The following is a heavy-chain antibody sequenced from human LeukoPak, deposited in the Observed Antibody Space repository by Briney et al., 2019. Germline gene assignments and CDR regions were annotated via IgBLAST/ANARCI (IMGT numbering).Heavy chain of an antibody. CDR3: AKTVPAYYDILTGYFYFDY. D-gene: IGHD3-9*01. J-gene: IGHJ4*02. CDR2: ISGSGGST. CDR1: GFTFSSYA. Sequence: GGSLRLSCAASGFTFSSYAMSWVRQAPGKGLEWVSAISGSGGSTYYADSVKGRFTISRDNSKNTLYLQMNSLRAEDTAVYYCAKTVPAYYDILTGYFYFDYWGQGTLVTVSS. V-gene: IGHV3-23*01.